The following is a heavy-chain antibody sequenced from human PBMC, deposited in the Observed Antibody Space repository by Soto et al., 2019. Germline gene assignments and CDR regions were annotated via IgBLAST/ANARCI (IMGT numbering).Heavy chain of an antibody. V-gene: IGHV3-15*07. D-gene: IGHD7-27*01. CDR1: GFTLSDAC. CDR2: IKSRADGGTT. CDR3: TTDSSLTRALGLFDF. J-gene: IGHJ4*01. Sequence: EVQLVESGGGLVKPGGSLRLSCAASGFTLSDACLNWVRQAPEKGLEWVGRIKSRADGGTTDFAAPVRGRIAISRDESQIMVFREINSLQVEDSAVYYGTTDSSLTRALGLFDFWGPGTLVTVSS.